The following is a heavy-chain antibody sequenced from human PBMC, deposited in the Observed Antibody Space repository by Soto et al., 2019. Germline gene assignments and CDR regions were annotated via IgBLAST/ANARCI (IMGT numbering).Heavy chain of an antibody. CDR3: TRDFQGPLDYGMDV. D-gene: IGHD1-1*01. Sequence: GSLRLSCAASGFTFSSYWMSWVRQAPGQGLEWVANVKYDGSQTYYVGSVKGRFTISRDNAKNSLYLQMNSLRAEDTAVYYCTRDFQGPLDYGMDVWGQGTTVTVSS. CDR2: VKYDGSQT. V-gene: IGHV3-7*01. J-gene: IGHJ6*02. CDR1: GFTFSSYW.